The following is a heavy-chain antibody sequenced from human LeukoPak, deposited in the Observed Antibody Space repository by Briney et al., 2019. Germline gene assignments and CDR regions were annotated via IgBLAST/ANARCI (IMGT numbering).Heavy chain of an antibody. CDR3: ARDGDLRLYWYFDL. D-gene: IGHD3-3*01. V-gene: IGHV3-30*03. CDR2: ISYDGSNK. J-gene: IGHJ2*01. CDR1: GFTFSSYG. Sequence: GGSLRLSCAASGFTFSSYGMHWVRQAPGKGLEWVAVISYDGSNKYYADSVKGRFTISRDNSKNTLYLQMNSLRAEDTAVYYCARDGDLRLYWYFDLWGRGTLVTVSS.